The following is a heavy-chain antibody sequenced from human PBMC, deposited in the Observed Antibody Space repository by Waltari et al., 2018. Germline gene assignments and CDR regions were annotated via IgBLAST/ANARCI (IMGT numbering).Heavy chain of an antibody. V-gene: IGHV1-69*08. CDR2: TSPCFGPA. J-gene: IGHJ3*02. CDR1: GGTFSSYA. CDR3: ARSLAVAGTVGDDAFDI. D-gene: IGHD6-19*01. Sequence: QVQLVQSGAEVKKPGSSVKVSCKASGGTFSSYAISWVRQAPGKGLEWMGRTSPCFGPANYAQKFQGRVTITAYKSTSTAYMGLSSLRSEDTAVYYCARSLAVAGTVGDDAFDIWGQGTMVTVSS.